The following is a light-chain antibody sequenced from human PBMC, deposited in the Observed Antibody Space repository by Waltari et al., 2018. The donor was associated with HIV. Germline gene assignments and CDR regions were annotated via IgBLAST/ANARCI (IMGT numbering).Light chain of an antibody. CDR1: STAIGAYNF. CDR3: CSSAGRDIFV. J-gene: IGLJ1*01. Sequence: QSALTQSPSVSGSPGQSITISCTGTSTAIGAYNFVSWYQQHPGRAPKLLIYDLNRRPSGVPDRFSGSKSGNTASLSISGLQAEDEADYYCCSSAGRDIFVFGTGTKVTVL. CDR2: DLN. V-gene: IGLV2-11*01.